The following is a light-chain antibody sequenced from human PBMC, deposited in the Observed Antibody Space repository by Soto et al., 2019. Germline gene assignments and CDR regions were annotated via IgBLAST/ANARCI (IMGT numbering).Light chain of an antibody. CDR2: DDR. V-gene: IGLV3-21*02. Sequence: SNELTQPPSVSVAPGQTAMITCGGNDIGSKTVHWYQQRPGQAPMLVVYDDRDRPSGIPERFSGSNSGSTATLTISRVEAGDEADYYCQVWDRSNNHVLFGGGTQLTVL. CDR1: DIGSKT. CDR3: QVWDRSNNHVL. J-gene: IGLJ3*02.